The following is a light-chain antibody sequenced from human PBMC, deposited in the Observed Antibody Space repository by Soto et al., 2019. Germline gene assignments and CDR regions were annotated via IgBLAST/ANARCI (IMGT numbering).Light chain of an antibody. V-gene: IGKV3-20*01. CDR2: ATS. CDR1: QSVSSLY. CDR3: QQYGNSPRYS. J-gene: IGKJ2*03. Sequence: EIVLTQSPGTLSLSPGESVTLSCRASQSVSSLYLAWYQQKPGQAPRLLIYATSSRATGIPDRFIGSGSGTDFTLTIGRLEPEDFAVYYCQQYGNSPRYSFGQGTRLEIK.